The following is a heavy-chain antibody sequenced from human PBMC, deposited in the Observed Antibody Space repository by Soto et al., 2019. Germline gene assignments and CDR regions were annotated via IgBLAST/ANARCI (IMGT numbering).Heavy chain of an antibody. CDR1: GYTFTSYY. V-gene: IGHV1-46*03. J-gene: IGHJ5*02. Sequence: ASVKASCKASGYTFTSYYMHWVRQAPGQGLEWMGIINPSGGSTSYAQKFQGRVTMTRDTSTSTVYMELSSLRSEDTAVYYCAREAPLEGWFDPWGQGTLVTVSS. CDR3: AREAPLEGWFDP. CDR2: INPSGGST.